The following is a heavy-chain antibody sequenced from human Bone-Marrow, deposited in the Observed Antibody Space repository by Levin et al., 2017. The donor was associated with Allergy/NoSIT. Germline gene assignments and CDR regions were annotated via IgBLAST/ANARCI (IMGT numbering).Heavy chain of an antibody. V-gene: IGHV1-69*01. CDR3: ASTGYQLLLGGSEYDYYYYGMDV. D-gene: IGHD2-2*01. Sequence: KISCKASGGTFSSYAISWVRQAPGQGLEWMGGIIPIFGTANYAQKFQGRVTITADESTSTAYMELSSLRSEDTAVYYCASTGYQLLLGGSEYDYYYYGMDVWGQGTTVTVSS. J-gene: IGHJ6*02. CDR1: GGTFSSYA. CDR2: IIPIFGTA.